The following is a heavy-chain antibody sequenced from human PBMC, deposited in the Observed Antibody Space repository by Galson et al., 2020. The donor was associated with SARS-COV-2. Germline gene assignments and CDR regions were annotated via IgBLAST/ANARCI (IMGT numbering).Heavy chain of an antibody. V-gene: IGHV3-15*01. D-gene: IGHD3-10*01. CDR3: TTDPPVLDLYYGSGSHRGG. CDR2: IKSKTDGGTT. J-gene: IGHJ4*02. Sequence: GESLKISCAASGFTFSNAWMSWVRQAPGKGLEWVGRIKSKTDGGTTDYAAPVKGSFTISRDDSKNTLYLQMNSLKTEDTAVYYCTTDPPVLDLYYGSGSHRGGWGQGTLVTVSS. CDR1: GFTFSNAW.